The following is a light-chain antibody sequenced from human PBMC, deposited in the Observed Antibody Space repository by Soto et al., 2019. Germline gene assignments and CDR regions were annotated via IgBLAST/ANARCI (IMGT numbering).Light chain of an antibody. J-gene: IGLJ3*02. CDR1: SSDIGYYNY. CDR3: SSYEDSSILL. CDR2: EVS. V-gene: IGLV2-14*01. Sequence: QSALTQPASVSGSPGQSITISCTGTSSDIGYYNYVSWYQQHPGKAPKVLIYEVSNRPSGVSNRFSGSKSGNTASLTISGLQADDEADYYCSSYEDSSILLFGGGTKLTVL.